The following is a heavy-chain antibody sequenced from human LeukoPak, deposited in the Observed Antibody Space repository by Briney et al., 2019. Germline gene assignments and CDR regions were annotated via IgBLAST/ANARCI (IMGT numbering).Heavy chain of an antibody. CDR2: ISGSGGST. J-gene: IGHJ3*02. CDR1: GFTLSSYA. CDR3: AKAGYSSSWYYAFDI. D-gene: IGHD6-13*01. V-gene: IGHV3-23*01. Sequence: PGGSLRLSCVASGFTLSSYAMSWVRQAPWKGLEWVSTISGSGGSTYYADSVKGRFTISRDNSKNTLYLQMNSLRAEDTAVFYCAKAGYSSSWYYAFDIWDQGTMVTVSS.